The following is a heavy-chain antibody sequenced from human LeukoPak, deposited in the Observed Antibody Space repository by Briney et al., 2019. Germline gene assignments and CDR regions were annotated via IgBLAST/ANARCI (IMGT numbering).Heavy chain of an antibody. Sequence: PGGSLRLSCAVSGFTFSTYEMNWVRQAPGKGLEWVSYISSSGRTIYYADSVKGRLTISRDNAKNSLYLQMNSLRAEDTAVYYCARDPRANVAFDVWGQGTMVTVSS. CDR1: GFTFSTYE. CDR3: ARDPRANVAFDV. D-gene: IGHD2-8*01. CDR2: ISSSGRTI. V-gene: IGHV3-48*03. J-gene: IGHJ3*01.